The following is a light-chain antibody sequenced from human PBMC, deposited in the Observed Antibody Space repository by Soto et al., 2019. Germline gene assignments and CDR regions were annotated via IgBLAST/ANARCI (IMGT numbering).Light chain of an antibody. Sequence: QSALPQPPSASGSPGQSVTISCTGTSSDGGGYNYVSWYQQHPGKAPKLMIYEVSKRPSGVPDRFSGSKSGNTASLTISGLQAEDEADYSCCSFAGSYTYVFGTGTKVTVL. CDR3: CSFAGSYTYV. CDR2: EVS. J-gene: IGLJ1*01. V-gene: IGLV2-8*01. CDR1: SSDGGGYNY.